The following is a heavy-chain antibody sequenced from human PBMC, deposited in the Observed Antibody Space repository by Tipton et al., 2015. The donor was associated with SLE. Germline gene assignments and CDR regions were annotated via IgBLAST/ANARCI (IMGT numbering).Heavy chain of an antibody. V-gene: IGHV4-61*02. CDR1: GGSISSGSYY. D-gene: IGHD3-22*01. CDR2: IYTSGST. Sequence: TLSLTCTVSGGSISSGSYYWSWIRQPAGKGPEWIGRIYTSGSTNYNPSLKSRVIISVDTSKNQFSLELSSVTAADTAVYYCARGGEKYYFDSSNYYLFDFWGQGTLVTVSS. CDR3: ARGGEKYYFDSSNYYLFDF. J-gene: IGHJ4*02.